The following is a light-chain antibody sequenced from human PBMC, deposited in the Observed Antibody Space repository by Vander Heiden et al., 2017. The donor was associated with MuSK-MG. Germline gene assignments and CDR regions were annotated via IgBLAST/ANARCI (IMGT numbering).Light chain of an antibody. CDR2: DVS. CDR1: SSDVGAYNR. Sequence: QSALTQPRSVSGSPGQSVTISCTGTSSDVGAYNRVSWYQQHPGKAPKLIIYDVSKWPSGVPDRFSGSKSGNTATLTISGLQAEDEADYFCCSCAGQDTLGLFGGGTELTVL. CDR3: CSCAGQDTLGL. V-gene: IGLV2-11*01. J-gene: IGLJ3*02.